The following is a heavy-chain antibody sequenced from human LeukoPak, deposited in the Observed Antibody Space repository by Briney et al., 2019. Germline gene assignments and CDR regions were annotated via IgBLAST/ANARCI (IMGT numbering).Heavy chain of an antibody. CDR2: INQDGSKK. D-gene: IGHD6-13*01. V-gene: IGHV3-7*01. J-gene: IGHJ3*02. Sequence: GGSLRLSCAASEFIFSSYWMSWVRQAPGKGLEWVANINQDGSKKYSVDSVKGRFTISRDNAKNSLYLQMNSLRAEDTAVYYCAGTWSLYDAFDIWGQGTMVTVSS. CDR1: EFIFSSYW. CDR3: AGTWSLYDAFDI.